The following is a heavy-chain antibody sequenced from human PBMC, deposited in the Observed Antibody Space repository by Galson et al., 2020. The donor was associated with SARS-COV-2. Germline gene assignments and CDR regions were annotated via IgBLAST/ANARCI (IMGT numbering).Heavy chain of an antibody. CDR2: IYHSGST. CDR1: GGSISSSHW. Sequence: SETLSLTCAVSGGSISSSHWWSWVRQPPGKGLEWIGEIYHSGSTNYNPSLKSRATISVDKSKNQFSLKLSSVTAADTAVYYCARSYTYYDYVWGSYRPKGDAFDIWGQGTMVTVSS. J-gene: IGHJ3*02. V-gene: IGHV4-4*02. D-gene: IGHD3-16*02. CDR3: ARSYTYYDYVWGSYRPKGDAFDI.